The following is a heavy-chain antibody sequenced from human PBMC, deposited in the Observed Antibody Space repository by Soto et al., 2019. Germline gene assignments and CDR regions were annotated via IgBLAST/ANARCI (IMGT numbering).Heavy chain of an antibody. CDR3: AKDPGRIVGATILARDSGH. D-gene: IGHD1-26*01. Sequence: EVQLLESGGGLVQPGGSLRLSCAASGFTFSSYAMSWVRQAPGKGLEWVSAISGSGGSTYYADSVKGRFTISRDNSKNTQYLQKNRLRAENTAVYYCAKDPGRIVGATILARDSGHWGQGTLVTVSS. J-gene: IGHJ4*02. V-gene: IGHV3-23*01. CDR2: ISGSGGST. CDR1: GFTFSSYA.